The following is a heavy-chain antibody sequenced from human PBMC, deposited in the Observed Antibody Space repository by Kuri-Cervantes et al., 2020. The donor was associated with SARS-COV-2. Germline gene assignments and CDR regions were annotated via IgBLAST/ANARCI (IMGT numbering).Heavy chain of an antibody. CDR3: ARVRGGWLRGYFDY. Sequence: GESLKISCAASGFTFSSYGMHWVRQAPGKGLEWVAVIWYDGSNKYYADSVKGRFTISRDNAKNTLYLQMNSLRAEDTAVYYCARVRGGWLRGYFDYWGQGTRVTVSS. CDR2: IWYDGSNK. D-gene: IGHD3-22*01. CDR1: GFTFSSYG. V-gene: IGHV3-33*01. J-gene: IGHJ4*02.